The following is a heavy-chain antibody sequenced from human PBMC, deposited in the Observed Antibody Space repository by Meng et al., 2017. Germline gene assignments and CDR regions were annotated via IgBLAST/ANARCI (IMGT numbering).Heavy chain of an antibody. J-gene: IGHJ6*02. Sequence: ASVKVSCKASGYTFTSYAMHWVRQAPGQRLEWMGWINAGNGNTKYSQKFQGRATITRDTSASTAYMELSSLRSEDTAVYYCARGGSSGLVGYYYYGMDVWGQGTTVTVSS. CDR2: INAGNGNT. CDR1: GYTFTSYA. CDR3: ARGGSSGLVGYYYYGMDV. V-gene: IGHV1-3*01. D-gene: IGHD6-19*01.